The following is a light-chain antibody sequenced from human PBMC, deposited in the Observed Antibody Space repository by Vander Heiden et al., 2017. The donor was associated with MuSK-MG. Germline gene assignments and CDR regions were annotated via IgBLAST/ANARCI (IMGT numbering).Light chain of an antibody. CDR2: DVG. J-gene: IGLJ2*01. CDR3: CSSEDSNSPVVV. CDR1: SSDVGGYNY. Sequence: QSALTQSRPVCGSAGQEVTISCTGTSSDVGGYNYVPWYQQHPVKGHKLMSYDVGKRPSWVPARFSCSTSGDNASSITTALQAEDEADDYYCSSEDSNSPVVVFGGGTKLTVL. V-gene: IGLV2-11*01.